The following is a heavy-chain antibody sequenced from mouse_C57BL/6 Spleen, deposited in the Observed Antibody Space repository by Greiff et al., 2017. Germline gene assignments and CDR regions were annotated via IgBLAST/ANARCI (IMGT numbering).Heavy chain of an antibody. J-gene: IGHJ2*01. CDR3: ARFVGYDYGAGIDY. CDR1: GYTFTSYW. D-gene: IGHD2-4*01. V-gene: IGHV1-55*01. Sequence: QVQLKQPGAELVKPGASVKMSCKASGYTFTSYWITWVKQRPGQGLEWIGDIYPGSGSTNYNEKFKSKATLTVDTSSSTAYMQLSSLTSEDSAVYYCARFVGYDYGAGIDYWGQGTTLTVSS. CDR2: IYPGSGST.